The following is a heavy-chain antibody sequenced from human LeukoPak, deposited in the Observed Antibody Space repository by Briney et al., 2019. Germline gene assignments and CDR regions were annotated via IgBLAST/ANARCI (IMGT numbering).Heavy chain of an antibody. V-gene: IGHV4-4*07. Sequence: SETLSLTCTVSGGSISSYYWSWIRQPAGKGLEWIGRIYTSGSTNYNPPLKSRVTMSVDTSKNQFSLKLSSVTAADTAVYYCARDIRYYYGSGTFSLFDYWGQGTLVTVSS. CDR2: IYTSGST. D-gene: IGHD3-10*01. J-gene: IGHJ4*02. CDR1: GGSISSYY. CDR3: ARDIRYYYGSGTFSLFDY.